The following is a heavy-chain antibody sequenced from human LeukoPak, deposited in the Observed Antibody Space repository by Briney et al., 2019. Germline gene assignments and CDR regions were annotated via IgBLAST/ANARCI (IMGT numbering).Heavy chain of an antibody. CDR1: GFTFSIYG. CDR3: ASGSGYCSGGSCSDY. V-gene: IGHV3-23*01. J-gene: IGHJ4*02. CDR2: ISGSGDST. D-gene: IGHD2-15*01. Sequence: PGGSLRLSCAASGFTFSIYGMSWVRQAPGKGLEWVSAISGSGDSTYYADSVKGRFTISRDNSKNTLYLQMNSLRAEDTAVYYCASGSGYCSGGSCSDYWGQGTLVTVSS.